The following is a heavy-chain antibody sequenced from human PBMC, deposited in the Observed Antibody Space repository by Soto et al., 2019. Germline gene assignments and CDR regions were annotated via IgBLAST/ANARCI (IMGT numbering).Heavy chain of an antibody. V-gene: IGHV4-39*01. Sequence: KPSETRSLTCTVSGGSISSSSYYWGWIRQPPGKGLEWIGRIYYSGSTYYNPSLKSRVTISVDTSKNQYSLKLRSVSAADTAVYYCATNDAYSYYYGMDVWGQGTRVTVSS. CDR2: IYYSGST. D-gene: IGHD1-1*01. J-gene: IGHJ6*02. CDR3: ATNDAYSYYYGMDV. CDR1: GGSISSSSYY.